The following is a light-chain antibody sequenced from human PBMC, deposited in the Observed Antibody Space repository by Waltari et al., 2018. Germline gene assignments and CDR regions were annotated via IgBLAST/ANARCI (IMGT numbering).Light chain of an antibody. CDR2: EVS. V-gene: IGLV2-14*01. Sequence: QSALTQPASVSGSPGQSSTISCTGTSRDVGGYNYVSWYQQHPGKAPKLMIYEVSNRPAGGCKGVAGSTAGNTAALTSYGLQAEDGADYYCSSDTSSSTRVFGGGTKLTVL. CDR3: SSDTSSSTRV. CDR1: SRDVGGYNY. J-gene: IGLJ2*01.